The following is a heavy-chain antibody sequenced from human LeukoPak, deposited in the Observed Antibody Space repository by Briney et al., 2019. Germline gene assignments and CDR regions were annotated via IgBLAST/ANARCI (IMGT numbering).Heavy chain of an antibody. J-gene: IGHJ3*02. CDR2: INPNSGGT. Sequence: ASVKVSCKASGYTFTNYYMNWVRQAPGQGLEWMGWINPNSGGTNYAQKFQGRVTMTRDTSISTAYMELSRLRSDDTAVYYCARGWVTPAHDAFDIWGQGTMVTVSS. CDR3: ARGWVTPAHDAFDI. CDR1: GYTFTNYY. V-gene: IGHV1-2*02. D-gene: IGHD4-23*01.